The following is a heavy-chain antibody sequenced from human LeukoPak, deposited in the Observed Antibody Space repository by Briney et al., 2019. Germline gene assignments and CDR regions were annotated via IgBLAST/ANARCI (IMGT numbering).Heavy chain of an antibody. CDR3: AKPRDFYDSTGYSRFPY. Sequence: PGGSLRLSCAASGFTFSGYAMGWVRQAPGKGLEWVSAISGSAGSTYYADSVKGRFTISRDNSKNTLYLQMNSLRAEDTAVYYCAKPRDFYDSTGYSRFPYWGQGTLVTVSS. D-gene: IGHD3-22*01. V-gene: IGHV3-23*01. J-gene: IGHJ4*02. CDR1: GFTFSGYA. CDR2: ISGSAGST.